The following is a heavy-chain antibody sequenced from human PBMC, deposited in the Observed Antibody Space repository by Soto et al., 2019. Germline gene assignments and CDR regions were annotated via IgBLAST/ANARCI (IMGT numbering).Heavy chain of an antibody. CDR3: ARMFRDIVVVVAATDPYYYYGMDV. Sequence: QVTLKESGPVLVKPTETLTLTCTVSGFSLSNARMGVSWIRQPPGKALEWLAHIFSNDEKSYSTSLKSRLTISKDPSKSQVVLTMTNMDPVDTATYYCARMFRDIVVVVAATDPYYYYGMDVWGQGTTVTVSS. CDR1: GFSLSNARMG. CDR2: IFSNDEK. D-gene: IGHD2-15*01. V-gene: IGHV2-26*01. J-gene: IGHJ6*02.